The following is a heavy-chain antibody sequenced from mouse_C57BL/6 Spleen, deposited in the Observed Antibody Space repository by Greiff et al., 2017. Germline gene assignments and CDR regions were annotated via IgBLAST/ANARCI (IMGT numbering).Heavy chain of an antibody. CDR3: ARKDITTVVVDD. Sequence: QVQLQQSGAELARPGASVKLSCKASGYTFTSYGISWVKQRTGQGLEWIGEIYPRSGNTYYNEKFKGKATLTADKSSSTAYMELRSLTSEDSAVYFCARKDITTVVVDDWGQGTTLTVSS. J-gene: IGHJ2*01. CDR1: GYTFTSYG. CDR2: IYPRSGNT. V-gene: IGHV1-81*01. D-gene: IGHD1-1*01.